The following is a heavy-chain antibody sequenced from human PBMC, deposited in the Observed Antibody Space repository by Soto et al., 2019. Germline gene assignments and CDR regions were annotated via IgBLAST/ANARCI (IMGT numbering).Heavy chain of an antibody. J-gene: IGHJ1*01. CDR1: CGSISNDY. CDR2: IYYNGDT. Sequence: PSETLSITCTVSCGSISNDYWSWIRQPPGKGLEWVGYIYYNGDTNYNPSLKSRVTISVDTSKNQFSLKLTSVTAADMAVYYCARDGNYRDGVFYHWGQGTLVTVSS. D-gene: IGHD3-9*01. V-gene: IGHV4-59*12. CDR3: ARDGNYRDGVFYH.